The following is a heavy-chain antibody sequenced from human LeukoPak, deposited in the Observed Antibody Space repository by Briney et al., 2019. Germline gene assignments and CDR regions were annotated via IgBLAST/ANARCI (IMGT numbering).Heavy chain of an antibody. CDR1: GFTFGDFA. Sequence: GGSLRLSCSASGFTFGDFAMTWVRQAPAKGREWVGIGRAKAYGATKEYAASVKGRFTISRDDSKSVAYLQMDNLKTEDTGIYYCTRGSGRFEYWGQGTRVTVSS. J-gene: IGHJ4*02. CDR3: TRGSGRFEY. CDR2: GRAKAYGATK. V-gene: IGHV3-49*04. D-gene: IGHD2-15*01.